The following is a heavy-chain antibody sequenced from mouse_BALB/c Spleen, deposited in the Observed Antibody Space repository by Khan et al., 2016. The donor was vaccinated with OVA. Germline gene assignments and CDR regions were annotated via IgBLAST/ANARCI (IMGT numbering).Heavy chain of an antibody. J-gene: IGHJ4*01. CDR2: INTYTGEP. CDR1: GYTFTNDG. D-gene: IGHD2-10*01. V-gene: IGHV9-3-1*01. CDR3: ARPPYFSYVLVY. Sequence: QIPLVQSGPELKKPGETVKISCKASGYTFTNDGMNWVKPAPGKGLKWMGWINTYTGEPTYADDFKGRFAFSLETSASTAYLQINNLKNEDTATYFCARPPYFSYVLVYWGQGTSVTVSS.